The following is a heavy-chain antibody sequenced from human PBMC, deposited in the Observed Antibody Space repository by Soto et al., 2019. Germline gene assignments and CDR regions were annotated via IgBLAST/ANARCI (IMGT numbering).Heavy chain of an antibody. V-gene: IGHV4-30-4*01. Sequence: PSETLSLTGTVSGGCISSGDYYWRWFRQPPGKGLEWIAYSSYSGSTYYSPSLKSRVTISGERSRNQFSLKLSSVTAADTAVYYCARTNYNDSCVCYWGKGTMV. D-gene: IGHD3-22*01. CDR1: GGCISSGDYY. CDR3: ARTNYNDSCVCY. J-gene: IGHJ4*02. CDR2: SSYSGST.